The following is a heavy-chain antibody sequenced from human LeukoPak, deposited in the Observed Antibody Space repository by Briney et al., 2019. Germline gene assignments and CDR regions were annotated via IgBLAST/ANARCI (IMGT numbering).Heavy chain of an antibody. V-gene: IGHV3-30*04. Sequence: GRSLRLSCAASGFTFSSYAMHWVRQAPGKGLEWVAVISYDGSNKYHADSVKGRFTISRDNSKNTLYLQMNSLRAEDTAVYYCARAWESDVFEPDYWGQGTLVTVSS. CDR3: ARAWESDVFEPDY. CDR1: GFTFSSYA. D-gene: IGHD1-26*01. CDR2: ISYDGSNK. J-gene: IGHJ4*02.